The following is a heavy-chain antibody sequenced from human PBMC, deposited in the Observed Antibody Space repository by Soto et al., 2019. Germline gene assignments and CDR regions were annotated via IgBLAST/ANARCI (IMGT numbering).Heavy chain of an antibody. CDR1: GFTFSSHW. J-gene: IGHJ4*02. V-gene: IGHV3-74*01. D-gene: IGHD3-22*01. CDR3: AIRASYYDSSGYFDY. CDR2: INSDGSST. Sequence: PGGSLRLSCAASGFTFSSHWMHWVRQAPGKGLVWVSRINSDGSSTSYADSVKGRFTISRDNAKNTLYLQMNSLRAEDTAVYYCAIRASYYDSSGYFDYWGQGTLVTVSS.